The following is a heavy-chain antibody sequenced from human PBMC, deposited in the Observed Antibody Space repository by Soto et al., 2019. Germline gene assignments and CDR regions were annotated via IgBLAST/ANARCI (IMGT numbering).Heavy chain of an antibody. Sequence: QVQLQESGPGLVKPSQTLSLTCTVSGGSISSGDYYWSWIRQPPGKGLEWIGYIYYSGSTYYNPSPKSRVTISVDTTKNQFSLKLSSVTAADTSVYYCAIDGVVVAATPPYYYYGMDVWGQGTTVTVSS. D-gene: IGHD2-15*01. J-gene: IGHJ6*02. V-gene: IGHV4-30-4*01. CDR3: AIDGVVVAATPPYYYYGMDV. CDR2: IYYSGST. CDR1: GGSISSGDYY.